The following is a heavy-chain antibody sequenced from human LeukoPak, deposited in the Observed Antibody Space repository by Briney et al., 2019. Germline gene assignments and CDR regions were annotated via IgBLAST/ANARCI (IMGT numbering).Heavy chain of an antibody. CDR2: ISYDGSNK. D-gene: IGHD5-24*01. CDR1: GFTFSSHA. J-gene: IGHJ4*02. CDR3: ARDGDGYSFDY. V-gene: IGHV3-30-3*01. Sequence: HPGGSLRLSCAASGFTFSSHAMHWVRQAPGKGLEWVAVISYDGSNKYYADSVKGRFTISRDNSKNTLYLQMNSLRAEDTAVYYCARDGDGYSFDYWGQGTLVTVSS.